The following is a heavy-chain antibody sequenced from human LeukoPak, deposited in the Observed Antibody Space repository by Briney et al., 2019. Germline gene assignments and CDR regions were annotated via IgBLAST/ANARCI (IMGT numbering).Heavy chain of an antibody. CDR3: ASAYSSSWYVALDY. D-gene: IGHD6-13*01. J-gene: IGHJ4*02. Sequence: SVKVSCKASGCTFSSYAISWVRQAPGQGLEWMGGIIPIFGTANYAQKFQGRVTITADKSTSTAYMELSSLGSEDTAVYYCASAYSSSWYVALDYWGEGTLVTVSS. CDR1: GCTFSSYA. CDR2: IIPIFGTA. V-gene: IGHV1-69*06.